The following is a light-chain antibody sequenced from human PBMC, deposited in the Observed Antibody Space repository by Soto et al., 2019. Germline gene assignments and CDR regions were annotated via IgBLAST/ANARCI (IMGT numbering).Light chain of an antibody. J-gene: IGKJ4*01. Sequence: DIQLTQSPSVLSASFGDTVTITCRASQALSNYLAWYQQRPGKAPKLLIYAASTLRSGVPSRFRGSGSGTEFTLTISSLQPEDFEPYSCQQLNSYPLTFGGGTKVDIK. CDR1: QALSNY. CDR3: QQLNSYPLT. V-gene: IGKV1-9*01. CDR2: AAS.